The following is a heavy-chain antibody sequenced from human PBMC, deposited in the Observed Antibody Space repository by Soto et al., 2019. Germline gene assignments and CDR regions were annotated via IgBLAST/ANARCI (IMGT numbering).Heavy chain of an antibody. CDR2: IIPILGIA. Sequence: QVQLVQSGAEVKKPGSSVKVSCKASGGTFSSYTISWVRQAPGQGLEWMGRIIPILGIANYAPTFQGRVTINADKSTSTTYMELSSLRSEDTAVYYCARVDRYSSRSWGQGTIVTVS. CDR1: GGTFSSYT. CDR3: ARVDRYSSRS. V-gene: IGHV1-69*02. D-gene: IGHD6-13*01. J-gene: IGHJ5*02.